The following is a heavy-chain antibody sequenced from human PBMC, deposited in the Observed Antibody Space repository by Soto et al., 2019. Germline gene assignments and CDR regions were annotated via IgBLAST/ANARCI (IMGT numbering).Heavy chain of an antibody. J-gene: IGHJ3*01. CDR1: GFTFNNFA. Sequence: EVQLLESGGGLVQPGGSLRLSCAASGFTFNNFAMNWVRQAPGKGLQWVSTISGSAASTFYADSVKGRFTISRDNLKNTLFLQMNSLRVQDTAIYYCAKDRRYYGSANHLSGFDVWGQGTMVTVSS. D-gene: IGHD3-10*01. V-gene: IGHV3-23*01. CDR3: AKDRRYYGSANHLSGFDV. CDR2: ISGSAAST.